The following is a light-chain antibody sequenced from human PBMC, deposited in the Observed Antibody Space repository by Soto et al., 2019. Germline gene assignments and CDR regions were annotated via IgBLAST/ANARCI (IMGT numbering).Light chain of an antibody. V-gene: IGLV2-11*01. CDR3: CSYAGSPLYV. Sequence: QSALTQPRSVSGSPGQSVTISCTGTSSDVGGYNYVSWYQQHPGKAPKLMIYDVSKRPSGVPDRFSGSKSGNTASLTISGLQAEDEADYYCCSYAGSPLYVFGTGTKLPVL. J-gene: IGLJ1*01. CDR2: DVS. CDR1: SSDVGGYNY.